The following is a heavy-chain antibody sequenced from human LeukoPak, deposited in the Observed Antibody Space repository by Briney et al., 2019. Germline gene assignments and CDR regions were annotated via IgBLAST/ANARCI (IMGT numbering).Heavy chain of an antibody. CDR1: GYSISSGYY. Sequence: SETLSLTCTVSGYSISSGYYWGWIRQPPGKGLEWIGEINHRGSTNYNPSLKSRVTLSVDTSNRQFSLNVTSMTAADTAMYYCARGQFWRGSEIRVWGQGTLVTVSS. D-gene: IGHD1-26*01. J-gene: IGHJ4*02. V-gene: IGHV4-38-2*02. CDR3: ARGQFWRGSEIRV. CDR2: INHRGST.